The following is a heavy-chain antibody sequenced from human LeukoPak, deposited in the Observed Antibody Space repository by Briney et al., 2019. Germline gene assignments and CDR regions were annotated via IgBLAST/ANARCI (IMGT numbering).Heavy chain of an antibody. J-gene: IGHJ4*02. CDR3: ARGSPGY. CDR1: GFTFSNYE. CDR2: ITSSGNTI. Sequence: GGSLRLACAASGFTFSNYEMNWVRQAPGKGLEWVSYITSSGNTIYYANSVKGRFTISRDNAKNSLYLQMNSLRAEDTAVYYCARGSPGYWGQGTLVTVSS. V-gene: IGHV3-48*03.